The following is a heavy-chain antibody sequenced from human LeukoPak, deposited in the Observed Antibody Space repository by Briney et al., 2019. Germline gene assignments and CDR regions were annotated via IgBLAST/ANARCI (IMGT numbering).Heavy chain of an antibody. CDR1: GGSISRYY. Sequence: SETLSLTCTVSGGSISRYYWSWIRQPPGKGLVWIGYIYYSGSTYYNPSLKSRVTISVDTSKNQFSLKLSSVTAADTAVYYCAREGIRVVVAAFDYWGQGTLVTVSS. CDR3: AREGIRVVVAAFDY. CDR2: IYYSGST. J-gene: IGHJ4*02. D-gene: IGHD2-15*01. V-gene: IGHV4-59*12.